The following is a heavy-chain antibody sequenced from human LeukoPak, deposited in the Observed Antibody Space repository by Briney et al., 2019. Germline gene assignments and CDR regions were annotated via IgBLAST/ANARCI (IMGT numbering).Heavy chain of an antibody. J-gene: IGHJ4*02. Sequence: GGSLRLSCAASGFTFSSYAMHWVRQAPGKGLEWVAVISYDGSNKYYVESVKDRFTVSRDNSKNTLYLQMNSLRAEDTAVYYCARGPIVGATDDYWGQGTLVTVSS. CDR2: ISYDGSNK. D-gene: IGHD1-26*01. CDR3: ARGPIVGATDDY. V-gene: IGHV3-30*14. CDR1: GFTFSSYA.